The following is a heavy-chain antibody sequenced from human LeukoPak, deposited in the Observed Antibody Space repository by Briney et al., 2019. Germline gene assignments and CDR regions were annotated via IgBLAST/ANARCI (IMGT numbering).Heavy chain of an antibody. V-gene: IGHV3-23*01. CDR2: ISTSGSKT. D-gene: IGHD4-17*01. CDR3: ANEIRPNDY. J-gene: IGHJ4*02. CDR1: EFDFSSHA. Sequence: GGSLRLSCAASEFDFSSHAMTWVRQAPGKGLEWVSAISTSGSKTYYADSVKGRFTISRDNSKNTLYLQMNSLRAEDTAVYYCANEIRPNDYWGQGTQVTVSS.